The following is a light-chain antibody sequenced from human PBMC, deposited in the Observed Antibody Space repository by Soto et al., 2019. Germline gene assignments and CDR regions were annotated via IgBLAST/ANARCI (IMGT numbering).Light chain of an antibody. CDR2: GAS. CDR3: QQYGSSPRT. CDR1: QSVASNN. V-gene: IGKV3-20*01. Sequence: IVLTQSPGTLSLSPGERATLSCRASQSVASNNLAWYQQIPGQSPRILIYGASSRATGRPDRFSGSGSGSDFTLSNSRLEPEDFAVYYCQQYGSSPRTFGQGTRVEIK. J-gene: IGKJ1*01.